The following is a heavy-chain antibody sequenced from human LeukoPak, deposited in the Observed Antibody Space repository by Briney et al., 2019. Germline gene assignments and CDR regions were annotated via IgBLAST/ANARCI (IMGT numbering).Heavy chain of an antibody. V-gene: IGHV4-39*07. CDR2: IYYSGST. CDR3: TRDLGSHPGF. Sequence: SETLSLTCTVSGGSISSSSYYWGWIRQPPGKGLEWIGSIYYSGSTYYNPSLKSRVTISVDTSKNQFSLTLTSVTAADTAVYYCTRDLGSHPGFWGQGTLVTVSS. J-gene: IGHJ4*02. CDR1: GGSISSSSYY. D-gene: IGHD6-13*01.